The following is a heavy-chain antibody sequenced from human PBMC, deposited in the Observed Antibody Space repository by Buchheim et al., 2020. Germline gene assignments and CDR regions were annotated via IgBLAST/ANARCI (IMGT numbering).Heavy chain of an antibody. V-gene: IGHV1-69*04. CDR3: ARDESVVPAAMGWFDP. CDR1: GGTFSSYA. D-gene: IGHD2-2*01. J-gene: IGHJ5*02. Sequence: QVQLVQSGAEVKKPGSSVKVSCKASGGTFSSYAISWVRQAPGQGLEWMGRIIPILGIANYAQKFQGRVTITADKSTSAAYMELSSLRSEDTAVYYCARDESVVPAAMGWFDPWGQGTL. CDR2: IIPILGIA.